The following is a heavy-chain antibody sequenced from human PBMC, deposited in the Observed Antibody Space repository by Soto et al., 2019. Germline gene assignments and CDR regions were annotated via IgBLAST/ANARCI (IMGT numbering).Heavy chain of an antibody. J-gene: IGHJ4*02. CDR2: IDYSGTA. V-gene: IGHV4-39*01. CDR1: SGSISVTNVF. CDR3: ARMTGRHLDY. Sequence: PSETVSLTCTVSSGSISVTNVFWGWVRQPPGKGLEWIGNIDYSGTAYFSPSLATRVTFHVDTSKNQFSLTLYSVTAADTAVYYCARMTGRHLDYWGQGILVTVSS.